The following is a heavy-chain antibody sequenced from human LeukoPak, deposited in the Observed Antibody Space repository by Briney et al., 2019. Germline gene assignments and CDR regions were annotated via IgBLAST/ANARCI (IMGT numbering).Heavy chain of an antibody. CDR2: IYTSGST. J-gene: IGHJ5*02. CDR1: GGSISSGSYY. CDR3: ARGYGDYAGNWFDP. Sequence: KPSETLSLTCTVSGGSISSGSYYWSWIRQPAGKGLEWIGRIYTSGSTNYNPSLKSRVTISVDTSKNQFSLKLSSVTAADTAVYYCARGYGDYAGNWFDPWGRGTLVTVSS. D-gene: IGHD4-17*01. V-gene: IGHV4-61*02.